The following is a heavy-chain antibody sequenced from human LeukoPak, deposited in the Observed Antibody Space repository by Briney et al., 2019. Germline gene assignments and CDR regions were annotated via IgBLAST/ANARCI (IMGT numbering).Heavy chain of an antibody. D-gene: IGHD6-6*01. CDR2: ISYDGSHK. Sequence: GGSLRLSCAASGFTFSRNGMHWVRQAPGKGLGWVAVISYDGSHKYYADAVKGRFTISRDNSKSTLYLQMNSLRAEDTAVYYCAKDRSSSWSLDYWGQGTLVTVSS. J-gene: IGHJ4*02. V-gene: IGHV3-30*18. CDR1: GFTFSRNG. CDR3: AKDRSSSWSLDY.